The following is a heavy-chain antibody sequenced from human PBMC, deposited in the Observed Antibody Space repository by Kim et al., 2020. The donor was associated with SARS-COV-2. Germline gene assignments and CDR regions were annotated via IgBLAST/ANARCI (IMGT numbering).Heavy chain of an antibody. J-gene: IGHJ4*02. CDR3: ARGDYDFWSGYYTGMGYFDY. CDR2: IWYDGSNK. V-gene: IGHV3-33*01. D-gene: IGHD3-3*01. CDR1: GFTFSSYG. Sequence: GGSLRLSCAASGFTFSSYGMHWVRQAPGKGLEWVAVIWYDGSNKYYADSVKGRFTISRDNSKNTLYLQMNSLRAEDTAVYYCARGDYDFWSGYYTGMGYFDYWGQGTLVTVSS.